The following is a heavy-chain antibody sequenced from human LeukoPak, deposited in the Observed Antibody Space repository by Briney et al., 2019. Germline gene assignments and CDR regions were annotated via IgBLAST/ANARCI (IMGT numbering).Heavy chain of an antibody. J-gene: IGHJ6*04. D-gene: IGHD4-17*01. CDR1: GFTFSSYW. CDR3: AREGPTVTTPMDV. V-gene: IGHV3-74*01. Sequence: SGGSLRLSCAASGFTFSSYWMQWVRQLPGKGLVWVSRIRTDGSEVSYADSVQGRFTISRDNAKNTVYLQMNSLRDDDTAVYYCAREGPTVTTPMDVWGKGTTVTVSS. CDR2: IRTDGSEV.